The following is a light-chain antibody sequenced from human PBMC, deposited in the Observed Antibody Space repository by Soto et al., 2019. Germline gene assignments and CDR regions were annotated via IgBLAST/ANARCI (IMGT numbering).Light chain of an antibody. CDR2: EDN. V-gene: IGLV2-23*01. Sequence: QSALTQPASVSGSPGQSITISCTGTSSDIGSYDRVSWYQWHPGKAPKLIIYEDNRRPSEISNRFSGSKSGNTASLTISGLQAEDEAVYYCCSYAGSNIFAVFGGGTKLTVL. J-gene: IGLJ3*02. CDR1: SSDIGSYDR. CDR3: CSYAGSNIFAV.